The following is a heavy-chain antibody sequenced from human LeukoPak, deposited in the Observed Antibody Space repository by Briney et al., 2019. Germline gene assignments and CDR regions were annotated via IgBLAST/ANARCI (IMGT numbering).Heavy chain of an antibody. V-gene: IGHV3-15*01. Sequence: GGSLRLSCAASGFTFSNAWMSWVRQGPGKGLEWVGRIKSKTDGGTTDYAAPVKGRFTISRDDSKNTLYLQMNSLKTEDTAVYYCTTQRSRITMVRGVIRSDHWGQGTLVTVSS. CDR1: GFTFSNAW. J-gene: IGHJ4*02. D-gene: IGHD3-10*01. CDR3: TTQRSRITMVRGVIRSDH. CDR2: IKSKTDGGTT.